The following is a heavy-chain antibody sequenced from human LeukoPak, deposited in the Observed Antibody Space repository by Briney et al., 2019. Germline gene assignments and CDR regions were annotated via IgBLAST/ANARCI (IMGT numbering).Heavy chain of an antibody. Sequence: SETLSLTCTVSGGSISSTSYYWGWIRQPPGKGLEWIGSIYYRGNTYYNPSFKSRVTMSVDTSKDQFSLKLSSVTSADTAVYYCARRAYNYGMYYFDYWGQGTLVTVSS. CDR2: IYYRGNT. CDR1: GGSISSTSYY. J-gene: IGHJ4*02. D-gene: IGHD5-18*01. CDR3: ARRAYNYGMYYFDY. V-gene: IGHV4-39*01.